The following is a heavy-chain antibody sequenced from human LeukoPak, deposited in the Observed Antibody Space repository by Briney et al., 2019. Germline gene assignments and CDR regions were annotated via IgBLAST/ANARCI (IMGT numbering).Heavy chain of an antibody. CDR3: AKDRGADYFDY. V-gene: IGHV3-30*02. CDR2: IRYDGSKK. CDR1: GFTFSSYS. J-gene: IGHJ4*02. D-gene: IGHD1-26*01. Sequence: WGSLRLSCAASGFTFSSYSMHWVRQAPGKGLEWVAFIRYDGSKKSYPDSVKGRFTISRDNSKNTLSLQMNSLRPEDTATYYCAKDRGADYFDYWGQGTLVTVSS.